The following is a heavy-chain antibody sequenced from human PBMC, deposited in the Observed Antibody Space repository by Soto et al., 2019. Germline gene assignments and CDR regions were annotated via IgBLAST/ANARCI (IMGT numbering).Heavy chain of an antibody. CDR1: GYMFASYG. V-gene: IGHV1-18*01. CDR2: INTYNGNI. D-gene: IGHD1-1*01. J-gene: IGHJ4*02. CDR3: VRERGAYKYFDY. Sequence: QVQLVQSGAEVKKPGASVKVSCKVSGYMFASYGISWARQAPGQGLEWMGWINTYNGNINYAQKFQGRVTMTTDTSTSTAYMELRGLGSDDTALYYCVRERGAYKYFDYWGQGTLVTVSS.